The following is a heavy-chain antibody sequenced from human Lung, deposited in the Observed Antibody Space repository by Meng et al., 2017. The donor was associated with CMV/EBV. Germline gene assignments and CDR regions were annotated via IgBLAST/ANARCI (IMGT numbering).Heavy chain of an antibody. CDR1: GGTFSNYA. Sequence: SXXVSXKASGGTFSNYAFSWVRQAPGQGLEWMGGIIPIFGIANYAQKFQGRVTIATDESTSTAYMELISLRPEDTAVYYCARDRTGDCSSTSCYNYYYYYGMDVWXEGTTVTVSS. V-gene: IGHV1-69*05. CDR2: IIPIFGIA. D-gene: IGHD2-2*02. J-gene: IGHJ6*04. CDR3: ARDRTGDCSSTSCYNYYYYYGMDV.